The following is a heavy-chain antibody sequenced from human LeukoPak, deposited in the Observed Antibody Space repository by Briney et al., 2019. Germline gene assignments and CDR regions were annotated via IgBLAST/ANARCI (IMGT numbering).Heavy chain of an antibody. CDR2: INPNSGGT. V-gene: IGHV1-2*04. D-gene: IGHD3-3*01. CDR1: GYTFTGYY. Sequence: ASVKVSCKASGYTFTGYYMHWVRQAPGQGLEWMGWINPNSGGTNYAQKFQGWVTMTRDTSISTAYMELSSLRSEDTAVYYCARTARSGYPYYFDYWGQGTLVTVSS. J-gene: IGHJ4*02. CDR3: ARTARSGYPYYFDY.